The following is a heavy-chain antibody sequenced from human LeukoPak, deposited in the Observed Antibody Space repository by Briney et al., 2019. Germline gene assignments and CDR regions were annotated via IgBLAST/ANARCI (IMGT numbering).Heavy chain of an antibody. J-gene: IGHJ5*02. D-gene: IGHD3-10*01. CDR3: ARGGDLLWFLYNWFDP. CDR2: ISAYNGNT. CDR1: GYTFTSYG. V-gene: IGHV1-18*01. Sequence: GASVKVSCKASGYTFTSYGISWVRQAPGQGLEWMGWISAYNGNTNYAQKLQGRVTMTTDTSTSTAHMELRSLRSDDTAVYYCARGGDLLWFLYNWFDPWGQGTLVTVSS.